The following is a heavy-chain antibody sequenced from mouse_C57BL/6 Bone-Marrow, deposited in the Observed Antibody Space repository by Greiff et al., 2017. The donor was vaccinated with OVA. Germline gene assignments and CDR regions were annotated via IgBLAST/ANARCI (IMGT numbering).Heavy chain of an antibody. Sequence: VKLQQSGAELVRPGASVKLSCTASGFNIKDDYMHWVKQRPEQGLEWIGWIDPENGDTEYASKFQGKATITADTSSNTAYLQLSSLTSEDTAVYYCTTGYYFDYWGQGTTLTVSS. V-gene: IGHV14-4*01. CDR3: TTGYYFDY. CDR1: GFNIKDDY. CDR2: IDPENGDT. J-gene: IGHJ2*01.